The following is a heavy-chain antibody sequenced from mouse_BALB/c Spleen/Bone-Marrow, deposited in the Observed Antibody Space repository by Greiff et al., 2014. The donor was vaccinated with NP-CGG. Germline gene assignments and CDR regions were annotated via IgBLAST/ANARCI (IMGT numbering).Heavy chain of an antibody. D-gene: IGHD1-1*01. Sequence: VQGVESGAELVRPGSSVKISCKASGYAFSSYWMNWVKQRPGQGLEWIGQIYPGDGDTNYNGKFQGKATLTADKSSSTAYMQLSSLTSEDSAVYFCARWITTVVAPYVMDYWGQGTSVTVSS. J-gene: IGHJ4*01. V-gene: IGHV1-80*01. CDR2: IYPGDGDT. CDR3: ARWITTVVAPYVMDY. CDR1: GYAFSSYW.